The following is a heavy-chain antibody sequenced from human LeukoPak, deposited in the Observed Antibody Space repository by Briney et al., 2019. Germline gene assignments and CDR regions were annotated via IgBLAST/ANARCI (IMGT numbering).Heavy chain of an antibody. CDR2: IYYRATT. CDR3: ARKVSGWFDA. CDR1: XGXXXXXY. D-gene: IGHD3-10*01. V-gene: IGHV4-59*01. J-gene: IGHJ5*02. Sequence: ETLSLTGTXXXGXXXXXYWXXXRQPPXKXXAWIAYIYYRATTNYTPSLKSRVTISLDTSKNQFSLKLSSVTAADTAVYYCARKVSGWFDAWGQGTLVTVSS.